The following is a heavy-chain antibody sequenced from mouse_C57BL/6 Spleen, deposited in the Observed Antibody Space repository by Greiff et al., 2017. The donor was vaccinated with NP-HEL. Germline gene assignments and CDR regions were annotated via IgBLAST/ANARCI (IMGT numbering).Heavy chain of an antibody. CDR1: RFTFSDYG. V-gene: IGHV5-17*01. CDR2: ISSGSSTI. Sequence: EVKLMESGGGLVKPGGSLKLSCAASRFTFSDYGMHWVRQAPEKGLEWVAYISSGSSTIYYADTVKGRFTISRDNAKNTLFLQMTSRRAEDTAMYYCARGGNYPYAMDYWGQGTSVTVSS. J-gene: IGHJ4*01. CDR3: ARGGNYPYAMDY. D-gene: IGHD2-1*01.